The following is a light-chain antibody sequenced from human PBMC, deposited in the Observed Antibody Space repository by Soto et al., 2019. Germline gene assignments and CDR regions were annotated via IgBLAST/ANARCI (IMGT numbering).Light chain of an antibody. Sequence: QAVVTQEPSLTVSPGGTVTLTGGSSTGAVTSNHHPYWFQQKAGQAPRTLIYDTSNKHSWTPARFSGSLLGDKAALTLSGAQPEDEAQYYCLLSYNAARVFGGGTQLTVL. CDR3: LLSYNAARV. CDR2: DTS. J-gene: IGLJ2*01. V-gene: IGLV7-46*01. CDR1: TGAVTSNHH.